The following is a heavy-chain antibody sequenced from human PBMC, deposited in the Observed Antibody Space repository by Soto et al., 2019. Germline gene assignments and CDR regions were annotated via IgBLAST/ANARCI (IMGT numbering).Heavy chain of an antibody. CDR2: ISAYNGKT. J-gene: IGHJ6*02. CDR3: ARVGDVNYYHGMDV. V-gene: IGHV1-18*01. CDR1: GYTFTSYG. Sequence: QVQLVQSGGEVKKPGASVKLSCTASGYTFTSYGISWVRQAPGQGLEWRGWISAYNGKTNYAQNVQGRVTMTTDTSTRKAYMDLRSLRSDDTAVYYCARVGDVNYYHGMDVWGQGTTGTVSS.